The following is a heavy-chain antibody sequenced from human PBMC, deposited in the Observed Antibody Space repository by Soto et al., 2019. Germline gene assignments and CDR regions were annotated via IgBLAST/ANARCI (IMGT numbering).Heavy chain of an antibody. V-gene: IGHV1-69*13. Sequence: ASVKVSCKASGGTLKNSAISWVRQAPGQGLEWMGGIIPVFGPALYTQKFQGRVTITADESTNTAFLDVSSLRSEDTAVYYCGRGGSWAKVDSWGPGTLVTVSS. CDR1: GGTLKNSA. J-gene: IGHJ4*02. CDR3: GRGGSWAKVDS. CDR2: IIPVFGPA. D-gene: IGHD6-13*01.